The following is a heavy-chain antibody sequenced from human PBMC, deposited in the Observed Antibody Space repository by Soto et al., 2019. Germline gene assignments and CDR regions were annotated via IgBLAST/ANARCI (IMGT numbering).Heavy chain of an antibody. V-gene: IGHV4-30-4*01. CDR1: GGSISSGDYY. J-gene: IGHJ5*02. Sequence: QVQLQESGPGLVKPSQTLSLTCTVSGGSISSGDYYWSWIRQPPGKGLEWIGYIYYSGSTYYNPYLKSRVTISVDTSKNQFSQKLSSVTAADTAVYYCAREVDTAKIKTNWFDPWGQGTLVTVSS. CDR3: AREVDTAKIKTNWFDP. CDR2: IYYSGST. D-gene: IGHD5-18*01.